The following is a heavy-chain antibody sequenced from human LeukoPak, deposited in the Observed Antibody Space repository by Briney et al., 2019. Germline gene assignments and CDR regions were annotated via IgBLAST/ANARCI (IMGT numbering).Heavy chain of an antibody. CDR2: IIPIFGTA. D-gene: IGHD2/OR15-2a*01. Sequence: SVKVSCKASGGTFSSYAISWVRQAPGQGLEWMGGIIPIFGTANYAQKLQGRVTMTTDTSTSTAYMELRSLRSDDTAVYYCARADAQVKSTQAAAPDYWGQGTLVTVPS. V-gene: IGHV1-69*05. CDR1: GGTFSSYA. CDR3: ARADAQVKSTQAAAPDY. J-gene: IGHJ4*02.